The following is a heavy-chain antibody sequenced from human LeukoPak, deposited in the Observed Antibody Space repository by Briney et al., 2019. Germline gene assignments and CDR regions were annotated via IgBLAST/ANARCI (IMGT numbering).Heavy chain of an antibody. CDR1: GYTLTELS. CDR3: ATGRSYDFWSGYSEYYYYGMDV. Sequence: ASVKVSCKVSGYTLTELSMHWVRQAPGKGLEWMGGFDPEDGETIYAQKFQGRVTMTEDTSTDTAYMELSSLRSEDTAVYYCATGRSYDFWSGYSEYYYYGMDVWGQGTTVTVSS. CDR2: FDPEDGET. D-gene: IGHD3-3*01. V-gene: IGHV1-24*01. J-gene: IGHJ6*02.